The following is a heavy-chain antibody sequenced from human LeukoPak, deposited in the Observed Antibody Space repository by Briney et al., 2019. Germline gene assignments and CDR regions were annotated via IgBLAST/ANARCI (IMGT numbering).Heavy chain of an antibody. CDR1: GASISSDTYY. Sequence: SETLSLTCTVSGASISSDTYYWTWIRQPAGKGLEWIGRIYTSGTSNYNPSLKSRVTISVDTSRNHFSLKLTSVTAADTAGYDFARGTGGYRSRSFDYWGQGILVTVSS. D-gene: IGHD5-24*01. CDR3: ARGTGGYRSRSFDY. J-gene: IGHJ4*02. V-gene: IGHV4-61*02. CDR2: IYTSGTS.